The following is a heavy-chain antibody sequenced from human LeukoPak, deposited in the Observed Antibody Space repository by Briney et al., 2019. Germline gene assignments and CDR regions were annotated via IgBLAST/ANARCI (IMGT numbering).Heavy chain of an antibody. Sequence: PGGSLRLSCAASGFTFSDYSMNWVRQAPGKGLEWVSYISSSSSTVYYADSVKGRFTISRDNAKNSLYLQMNSLRAEDTAVYYCARDLSPVVRASPMGYWGQGTLVTVSS. J-gene: IGHJ4*02. V-gene: IGHV3-48*01. CDR2: ISSSSSTV. CDR1: GFTFSDYS. D-gene: IGHD3-10*01. CDR3: ARDLSPVVRASPMGY.